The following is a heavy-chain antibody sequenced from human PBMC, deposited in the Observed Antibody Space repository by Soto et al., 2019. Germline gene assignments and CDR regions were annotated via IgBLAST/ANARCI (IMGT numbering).Heavy chain of an antibody. J-gene: IGHJ6*02. D-gene: IGHD3-10*01. Sequence: SETLSLTCTVSGGSVSIGDYFWRCLRQSPGKRLEWIAYIYYSGSTNYNPSLKSRATISVDTSKSQVSLTLTSMTAADAALYYCARSPNYYYYGFDVWGQGTAVTVSS. CDR2: IYYSGST. CDR1: GGSVSIGDYF. V-gene: IGHV4-61*08. CDR3: ARSPNYYYYGFDV.